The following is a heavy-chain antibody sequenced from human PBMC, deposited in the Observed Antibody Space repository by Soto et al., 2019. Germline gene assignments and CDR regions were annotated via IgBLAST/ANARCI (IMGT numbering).Heavy chain of an antibody. CDR2: IYPGDSDT. CDR3: ARHGSGSPYYYGMDV. D-gene: IGHD3-10*01. V-gene: IGHV5-51*01. CDR1: GYSFTSYW. Sequence: GESLKISCKGSGYSFTSYWIGWVRQMPGKGLEWMGIIYPGDSDTRYSPSFQGQVTISADKSISTAYLQWSSLKASDTAMYYCARHGSGSPYYYGMDVWGQGTTVTLSS. J-gene: IGHJ6*02.